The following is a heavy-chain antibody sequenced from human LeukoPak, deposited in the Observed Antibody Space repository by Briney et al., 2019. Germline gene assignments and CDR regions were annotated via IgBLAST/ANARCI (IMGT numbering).Heavy chain of an antibody. CDR2: INQDGSQK. D-gene: IGHD2-8*01. V-gene: IGHV3-7*01. CDR1: GFTFSTYW. CDR3: ARLKDDVTKLDY. J-gene: IGHJ4*02. Sequence: GGSLRLSCAASGFTFSTYWMSWVRQAPGKGLEWVASINQDGSQKRYVDPVQGRFTISRDNTKKSLFLQMNSLRAEDTAVYYCARLKDDVTKLDYWGQGTLVTVSP.